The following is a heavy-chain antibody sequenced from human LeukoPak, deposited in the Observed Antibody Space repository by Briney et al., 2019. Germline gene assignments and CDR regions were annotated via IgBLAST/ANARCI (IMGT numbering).Heavy chain of an antibody. V-gene: IGHV3-48*03. CDR2: ISSSGSTI. D-gene: IGHD2-2*01. Sequence: GGSLRLSCAASGFTFSSYEMNWVRQAPGKGLEWVSYISSSGSTIYYADSVKGRFTISRDNAKNSLYLQMNSLRAEDTAVYYCASAPLGYCSSTSCLDPVYYYGMDVWGQGTTVTVSS. J-gene: IGHJ6*02. CDR3: ASAPLGYCSSTSCLDPVYYYGMDV. CDR1: GFTFSSYE.